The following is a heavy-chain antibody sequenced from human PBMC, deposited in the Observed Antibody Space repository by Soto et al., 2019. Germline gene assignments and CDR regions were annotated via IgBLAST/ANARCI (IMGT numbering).Heavy chain of an antibody. CDR2: ISSSSSYI. D-gene: IGHD3-22*01. J-gene: IGHJ3*02. CDR3: ARAVFGDSSGYYYGWAFDI. CDR1: GFTFSSYS. V-gene: IGHV3-21*01. Sequence: GGSLRLSCAASGFTFSSYSMNWVRQAPGKGLEWVSSISSSSSYIYYADSVKGRFTISRDNAKNSLYLQMNSLRAEDTAVYYCARAVFGDSSGYYYGWAFDIWGQGTMVTVSS.